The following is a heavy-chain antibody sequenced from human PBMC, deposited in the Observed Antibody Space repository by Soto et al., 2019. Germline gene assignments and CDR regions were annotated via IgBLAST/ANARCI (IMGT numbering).Heavy chain of an antibody. CDR2: IYHSGST. Sequence: SETLSLTCAVSGGSISSSNWWSWVRQPPGKGLEWIGEIYHSGSTNYNPSLKSRVTISVDKSKNQFSLKLSSVTAADTAVYYCARDSPSGTNYFDYWGQGTLVTVSS. CDR1: GGSISSSNW. V-gene: IGHV4-4*02. J-gene: IGHJ4*02. CDR3: ARDSPSGTNYFDY. D-gene: IGHD1-1*01.